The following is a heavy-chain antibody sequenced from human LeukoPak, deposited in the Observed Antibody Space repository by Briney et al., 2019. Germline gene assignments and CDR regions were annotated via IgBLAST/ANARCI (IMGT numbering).Heavy chain of an antibody. CDR2: FDPEDGET. CDR1: GGTFSSYA. CDR3: ATDQTVAGTLGYYYGMDV. Sequence: ASVKVSCKASGGTFSSYAISWVRQAPGQGLEWMGGFDPEDGETIYAQKFQGRVTMTEDTSTDTAYMELSSLRSEDTAVYYCATDQTVAGTLGYYYGMDVWGQGTTVTVSS. J-gene: IGHJ6*02. V-gene: IGHV1-24*01. D-gene: IGHD6-19*01.